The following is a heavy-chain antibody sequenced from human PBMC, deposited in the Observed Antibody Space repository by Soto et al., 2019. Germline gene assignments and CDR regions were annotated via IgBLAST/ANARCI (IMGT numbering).Heavy chain of an antibody. Sequence: GGSLRLSCAASGFTFSSYGMHWVRQAPGKGLGWVALIWYDGSNKYYADSVKGRFTISRDNSKNMLYLQMNSLRVEDTAVYYCARGDGYNYVDYWGQGTLVTVSS. CDR2: IWYDGSNK. CDR3: ARGDGYNYVDY. D-gene: IGHD5-12*01. CDR1: GFTFSSYG. V-gene: IGHV3-33*01. J-gene: IGHJ4*02.